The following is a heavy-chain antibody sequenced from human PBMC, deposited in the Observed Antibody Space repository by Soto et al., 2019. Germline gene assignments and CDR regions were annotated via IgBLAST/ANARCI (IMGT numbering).Heavy chain of an antibody. CDR3: ARGGGYCSSTSCYTSYYYYGMDV. V-gene: IGHV1-69*01. D-gene: IGHD2-2*02. Sequence: QVQLVQSGAEVKKPGSSVKVSCKASGGTFSSYAISWVRQAPGQGLEWMGGIIPIFGTANYAQKFQGRVTITVDESTSTAYMELGSLRSEDTAVYYWARGGGYCSSTSCYTSYYYYGMDVWGQGTTVTVSS. CDR2: IIPIFGTA. J-gene: IGHJ6*02. CDR1: GGTFSSYA.